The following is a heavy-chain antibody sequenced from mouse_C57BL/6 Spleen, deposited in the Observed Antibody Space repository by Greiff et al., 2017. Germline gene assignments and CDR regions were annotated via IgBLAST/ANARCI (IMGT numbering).Heavy chain of an antibody. D-gene: IGHD1-1*02. J-gene: IGHJ4*01. CDR1: GFTFSSYA. Sequence: DVMLVESGEGLVKPGGSLKLSCAASGFTFSSYAMSWVRQTPEKRLEWVAYISSGGDYIYYADTVKGRFTISRDNARNTLYLQMSSLKSEDTAMYYCTRGGGRGAMDYWGQGTSVTVSS. CDR2: ISSGGDYI. CDR3: TRGGGRGAMDY. V-gene: IGHV5-9-1*02.